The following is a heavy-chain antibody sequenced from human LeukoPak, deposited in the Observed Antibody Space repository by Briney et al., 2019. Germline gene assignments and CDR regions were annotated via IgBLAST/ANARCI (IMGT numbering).Heavy chain of an antibody. D-gene: IGHD3-22*01. V-gene: IGHV1-18*01. CDR2: ISANNGNT. CDR1: VYTCNSYG. Sequence: ASVKVSCKASVYTCNSYGISWVRQAPGQGLEWMGWISANNGNTNYAQNLQGRVTMTTDTSTSTAHMDLRSLRSDDTALYYCARPVQLYYDSSDDYYMAGGWFDPWGQGTLVTVSS. J-gene: IGHJ5*02. CDR3: ARPVQLYYDSSDDYYMAGGWFDP.